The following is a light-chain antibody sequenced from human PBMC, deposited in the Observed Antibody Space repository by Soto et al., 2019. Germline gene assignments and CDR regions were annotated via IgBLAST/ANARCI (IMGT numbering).Light chain of an antibody. CDR3: QQYRSYWT. Sequence: DIQMTQSPSTLSASVGDRVTITCRASQSISSWLAWYLQKPGKAPKLLIYDTSSLESGVPSRFSGSGSGTEFTLTISRLHPDDLAIDYCQQYRSYWTFGQGTKVVI. CDR1: QSISSW. V-gene: IGKV1-5*01. J-gene: IGKJ1*01. CDR2: DTS.